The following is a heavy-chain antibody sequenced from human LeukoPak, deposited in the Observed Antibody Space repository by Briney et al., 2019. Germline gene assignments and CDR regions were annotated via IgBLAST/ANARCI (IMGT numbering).Heavy chain of an antibody. V-gene: IGHV4-61*02. Sequence: SETLSLTCTVSGGSITSGSYYWSWLRQPPGKGLEWIGRIYSSGSTSYNPSLTSRVTISVDTSKNQFSLKLSSVTAADAAVYYCARSGQVLARFGETTLGRTAEYFQHWGQGTLVTVSS. D-gene: IGHD3-10*01. J-gene: IGHJ1*01. CDR1: GGSITSGSYY. CDR3: ARSGQVLARFGETTLGRTAEYFQH. CDR2: IYSSGST.